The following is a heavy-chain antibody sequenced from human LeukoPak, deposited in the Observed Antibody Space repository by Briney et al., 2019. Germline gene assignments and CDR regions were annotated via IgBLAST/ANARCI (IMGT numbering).Heavy chain of an antibody. J-gene: IGHJ5*02. D-gene: IGHD6-19*01. CDR3: ARGGSGWSNWFDP. CDR1: GFTFSSYG. CDR2: ISSSSSYI. Sequence: PGGSLRLSCAASGFTFSSYGMNWVRQAPGKGLEWVSSISSSSSYIYYADSVKGRFTISRDNAKNSLYLQMNSLRAEDTAVYYCARGGSGWSNWFDPWGQGTLVTVSS. V-gene: IGHV3-21*01.